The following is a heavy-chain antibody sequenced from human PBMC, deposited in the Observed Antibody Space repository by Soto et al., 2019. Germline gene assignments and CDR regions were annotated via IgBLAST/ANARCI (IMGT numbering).Heavy chain of an antibody. V-gene: IGHV4-59*12. CDR3: ARDKKSDFWSGLPNWFDP. D-gene: IGHD3-3*01. CDR1: GDSISSYY. CDR2: IFHTGSA. J-gene: IGHJ5*02. Sequence: SETLSLTCTVSGDSISSYYWSWIRQPPGKGLEWIGYIFHTGSANYNPSLKSRVTISVDTSKNQFSLKLSSVTAADTAVYYCARDKKSDFWSGLPNWFDPWGQGTLVTVSS.